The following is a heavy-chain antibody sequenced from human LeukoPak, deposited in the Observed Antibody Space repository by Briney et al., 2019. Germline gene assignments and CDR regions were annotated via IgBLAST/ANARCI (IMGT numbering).Heavy chain of an antibody. CDR2: ITASGTE. CDR3: TTAPTRTWLPYFGY. V-gene: IGHV3-15*01. D-gene: IGHD5-24*01. J-gene: IGHJ4*02. CDR1: GLTFTDAW. Sequence: GGSLRLSCAVSGLTFTDAWVSWVRQAPGKGLEWVARITASGTENYAAPVKARFTASRDDSKTTVYLQMKSLTTDDTAVYYCTTAPTRTWLPYFGYWGQGIAVTVSS.